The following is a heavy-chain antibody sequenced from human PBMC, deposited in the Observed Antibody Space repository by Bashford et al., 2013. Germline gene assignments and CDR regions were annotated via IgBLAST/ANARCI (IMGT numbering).Heavy chain of an antibody. CDR3: ARGTADRYCSSTSCRGYYYGMDV. CDR1: EALQQHA. Sequence: SVKVSAASEALQQHAISWVRQAPGQGLEWMGGIIPIFGTANYAQKFQGRVTITADESTSTAYMELSSLRSEDTAVYYCARGTADRYCSSTSCRGYYYGMDVWGQGTTVTVSS. J-gene: IGHJ6*02. V-gene: IGHV1-69*13. D-gene: IGHD2-2*01. CDR2: IIPIFGTA.